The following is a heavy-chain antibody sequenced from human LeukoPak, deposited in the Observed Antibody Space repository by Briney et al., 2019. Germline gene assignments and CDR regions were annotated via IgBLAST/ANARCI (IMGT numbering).Heavy chain of an antibody. CDR3: ARGEQLLSRGSYYYYSMDV. D-gene: IGHD3-16*01. V-gene: IGHV1-18*01. CDR1: DYTPASYG. Sequence: ASVKVSCKASDYTPASYGVNWVRQAPGRGLEWMGWINCFNGNTNYAQKLQGRVTMTTDTATSTAYMELRSLRSDDTAVYYCARGEQLLSRGSYYYYSMDVWGQGTTVTVSS. CDR2: INCFNGNT. J-gene: IGHJ6*02.